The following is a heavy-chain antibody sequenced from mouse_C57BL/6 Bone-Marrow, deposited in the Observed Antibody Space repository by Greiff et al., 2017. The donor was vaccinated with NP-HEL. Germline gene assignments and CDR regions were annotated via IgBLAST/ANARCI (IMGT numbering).Heavy chain of an antibody. Sequence: QVQLQQSGPGLVQPSQSLSITCTVSGFSLTSYGVHWVRQSPGKGLEWLGVIRRGGSTDYNAAFLSRLSITKDNSKIQVFFIMNSLQADDTAIYYSAKNLDDGYIFAYWGQGTLVTVSA. V-gene: IGHV2-5*01. CDR3: AKNLDDGYIFAY. J-gene: IGHJ3*01. D-gene: IGHD2-3*01. CDR1: GFSLTSYG. CDR2: IRRGGST.